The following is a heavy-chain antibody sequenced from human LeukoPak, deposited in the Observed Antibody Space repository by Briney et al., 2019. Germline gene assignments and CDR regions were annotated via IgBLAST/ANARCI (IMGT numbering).Heavy chain of an antibody. CDR2: ISSSSSYI. V-gene: IGHV3-21*01. J-gene: IGHJ4*02. CDR3: AREYCSGGSCYGYDY. D-gene: IGHD2-15*01. CDR1: GFTFSSYS. Sequence: GGSLRLSCAASGFTFSSYSMNWVRQAPGKGLEWVSSISSSSSYIYCADSVKGRFTISRDNAKNSLYLQMNSLRAEDTAVYYCAREYCSGGSCYGYDYWGQGTLVTVSS.